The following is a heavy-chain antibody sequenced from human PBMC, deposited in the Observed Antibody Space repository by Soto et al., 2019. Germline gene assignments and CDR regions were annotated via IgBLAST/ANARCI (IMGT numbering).Heavy chain of an antibody. Sequence: ASVKVSCKASGYTFTSYAMHWVRQAPGQRLEWMGWINAGNGNTKYSQKFQGRVTITRDTSASTAYMELSSLRSEDTAVYYCARDSGGSGSYYKLYYYYYYMDVWGKGTTVTVSS. V-gene: IGHV1-3*01. CDR2: INAGNGNT. CDR3: ARDSGGSGSYYKLYYYYYYMDV. D-gene: IGHD3-10*01. CDR1: GYTFTSYA. J-gene: IGHJ6*03.